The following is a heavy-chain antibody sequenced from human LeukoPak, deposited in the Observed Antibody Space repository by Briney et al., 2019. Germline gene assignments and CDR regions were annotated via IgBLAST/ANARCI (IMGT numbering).Heavy chain of an antibody. CDR2: ISSSSSYI. CDR1: GFTFSSYS. CDR3: ARLPRVDTASY. Sequence: GRSLRLSCAASGFTFSSYSMNWVRQAPVKELEWVSSISSSSSYIYYADSVKGRFTISRDNAKNSLYLQMNSLRAEDTAVYYCARLPRVDTASYWGQGTLVTVSS. D-gene: IGHD5-18*01. V-gene: IGHV3-21*01. J-gene: IGHJ4*02.